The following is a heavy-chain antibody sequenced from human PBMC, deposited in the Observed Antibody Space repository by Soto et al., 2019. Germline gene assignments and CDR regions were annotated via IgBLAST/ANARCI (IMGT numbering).Heavy chain of an antibody. D-gene: IGHD3-10*01. CDR3: ARSLGYYGSGTSYDAFDI. CDR2: IYYSGSS. Sequence: ETLSLTCTVSGGSISRSSYYWGWIRQPPGKGLEWIGTIYYSGSSYYNPSLKSRVTISVETSKNQFSLRLSSVTAADTAVYYCARSLGYYGSGTSYDAFDIWGQGTMVTVSS. CDR1: GGSISRSSYY. V-gene: IGHV4-39*01. J-gene: IGHJ3*02.